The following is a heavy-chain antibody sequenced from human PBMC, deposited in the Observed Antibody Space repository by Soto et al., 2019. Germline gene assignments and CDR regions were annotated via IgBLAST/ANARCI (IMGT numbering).Heavy chain of an antibody. J-gene: IGHJ6*02. V-gene: IGHV1-18*01. CDR1: GYTFTNYG. CDR3: ARERGHSSSDYYYGVNL. D-gene: IGHD6-6*01. CDR2: ISAYTGNT. Sequence: QVQLVQSGAEVKKPGASVKVSCKTSGYTFTNYGISWVRQAPGQGLEWMGWISAYTGNTNSAQKVQGRITMTTDTSTGTVYMELRSLRSDDPAVYFCARERGHSSSDYYYGVNLWGQGTRVTFSS.